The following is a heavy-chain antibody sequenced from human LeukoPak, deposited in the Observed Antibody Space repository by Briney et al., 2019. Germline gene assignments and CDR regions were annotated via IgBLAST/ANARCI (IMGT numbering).Heavy chain of an antibody. CDR1: GFTFSSYS. V-gene: IGHV3-23*01. CDR3: AKESFIPYYYDSSGYIDY. D-gene: IGHD3-22*01. CDR2: ITASGTAM. J-gene: IGHJ4*02. Sequence: GGSLRLSCAASGFTFSSYSMNWVRQAPGKGLEWVSHITASGTAMFYADSVKGRFTISRDNSKNTLFLQMNSLRAEDTALYYCAKESFIPYYYDSSGYIDYWGQGTLVTVSS.